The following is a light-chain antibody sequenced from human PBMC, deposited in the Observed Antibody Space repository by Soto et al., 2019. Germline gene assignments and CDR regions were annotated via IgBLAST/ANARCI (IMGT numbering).Light chain of an antibody. J-gene: IGKJ1*01. CDR1: QSISSY. V-gene: IGKV1-39*01. CDR2: AAS. CDR3: QQSYKTPRT. Sequence: DIQMTQSPSSLSASVGDRVTITCRASQSISSYLNWYQQKPGKAPKLLIYAASSVQSRVPSRFSGSGSATDFILTISSLQPEDFATYYCQQSYKTPRTFGQGTKVEIK.